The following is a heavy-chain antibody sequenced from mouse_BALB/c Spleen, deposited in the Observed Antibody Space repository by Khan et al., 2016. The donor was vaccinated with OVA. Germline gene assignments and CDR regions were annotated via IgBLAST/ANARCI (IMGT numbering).Heavy chain of an antibody. Sequence: VQLKQSGPGLVKPSQSLSLTCSVTGYSITSGYYCNWIRQFPGNKLEWMGYISYDGSNNYNPSLRNRISVTRDTSKNQFFLQLNSVTTEDTATFYCAESPSGCDPAGFAYWGQGTLVTVSA. V-gene: IGHV3-6*02. CDR2: ISYDGSN. CDR3: AESPSGCDPAGFAY. J-gene: IGHJ3*01. CDR1: GYSITSGYY. D-gene: IGHD2-2*01.